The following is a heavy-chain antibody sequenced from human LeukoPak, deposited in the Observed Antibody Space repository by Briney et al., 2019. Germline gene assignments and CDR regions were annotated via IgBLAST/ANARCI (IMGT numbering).Heavy chain of an antibody. CDR3: ARVMSGQLYYFDY. CDR2: INANSGGT. J-gene: IGHJ4*02. V-gene: IGHV1-2*02. CDR1: GYTFTGHY. Sequence: ASVKVSCKASGYTFTGHYMHWVRQAPGQGLEWMGWINANSGGTNYVQKFQGRVTMTRDTSISTAYMELSRLRSDDTAVYYCARVMSGQLYYFDYWGQGTLVTVSS. D-gene: IGHD6-13*01.